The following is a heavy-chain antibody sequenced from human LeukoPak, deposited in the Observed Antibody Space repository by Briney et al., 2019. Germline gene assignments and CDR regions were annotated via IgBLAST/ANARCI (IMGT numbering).Heavy chain of an antibody. V-gene: IGHV3-48*04. CDR3: ARGGYDSSGYYYATGYYYYYMDV. Sequence: GGSLRLSCAASGFTFSSFGMNWVRQAPGKGLEWVSYISSSSRTTYYADSVKGRFTISRDNAKNSLYLQMNSLRAEDTALYYCARGGYDSSGYYYATGYYYYYMDVWGKGATVTVSS. CDR1: GFTFSSFG. CDR2: ISSSSRTT. D-gene: IGHD3-22*01. J-gene: IGHJ6*03.